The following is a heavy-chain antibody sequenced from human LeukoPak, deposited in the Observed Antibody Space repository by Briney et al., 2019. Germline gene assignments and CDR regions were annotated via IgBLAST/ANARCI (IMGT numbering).Heavy chain of an antibody. CDR2: ISYDGSNK. V-gene: IGHV3-30*04. Sequence: GGSLRLSCAASGSTFSSYAMHWVRQAPGKGLEWVAVISYDGSNKYYADSVKGRFTISRDNSKNTLYLQMNSLRAEDTAVYYCARAVVVVAASTFDYWGQGTLVTVSS. D-gene: IGHD2-15*01. J-gene: IGHJ4*02. CDR1: GSTFSSYA. CDR3: ARAVVVVAASTFDY.